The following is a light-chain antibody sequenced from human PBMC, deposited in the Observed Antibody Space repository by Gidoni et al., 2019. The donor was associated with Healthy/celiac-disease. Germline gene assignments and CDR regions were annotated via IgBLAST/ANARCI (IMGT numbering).Light chain of an antibody. CDR3: QQYYSTPRT. J-gene: IGKJ1*01. Sequence: DIVMTQSPDSLAVSLGERATINCKSSQSVLYSSNNKNYLAWYQQKPGQPPKLLIYWASTRESGVPDLFSGSGAGTDFTLTISSLQAEDVAVYYCQQYYSTPRTFXXXTKVEI. V-gene: IGKV4-1*01. CDR1: QSVLYSSNNKNY. CDR2: WAS.